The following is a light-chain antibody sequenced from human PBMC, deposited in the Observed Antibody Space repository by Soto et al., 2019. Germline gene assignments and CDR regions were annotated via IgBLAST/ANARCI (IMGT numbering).Light chain of an antibody. CDR1: QDMGNY. CDR2: DAS. Sequence: DIQMTQSPSSLSASIGDRVTITCQASQDMGNYLNWFQHKPGKAPKLLIYDASNLESGVPPRFSGSGSRTDFTFTISSLQPEDIATYYCQQYKSLPYTFGQGTKQDIK. CDR3: QQYKSLPYT. V-gene: IGKV1-33*01. J-gene: IGKJ2*01.